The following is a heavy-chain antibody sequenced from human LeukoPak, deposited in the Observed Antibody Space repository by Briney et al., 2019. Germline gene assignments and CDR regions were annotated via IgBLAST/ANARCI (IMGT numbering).Heavy chain of an antibody. CDR3: ARDLITMVRGVITTYYYYYMDV. V-gene: IGHV1-69*01. CDR2: IIPIFGTA. D-gene: IGHD3-10*01. J-gene: IGHJ6*03. CDR1: GGTFSSYA. Sequence: GASVKVSCKASGGTFSSYAISWVRQAPGQGLEWMGGIIPIFGTANYAQKFQGRVTITADESTSTAYMELSSLRSEDTAVYYCARDLITMVRGVITTYYYYYMDVWGKGTTVTISS.